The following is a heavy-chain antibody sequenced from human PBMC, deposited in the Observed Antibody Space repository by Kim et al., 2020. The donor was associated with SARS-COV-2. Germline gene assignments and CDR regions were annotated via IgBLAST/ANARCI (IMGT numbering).Heavy chain of an antibody. J-gene: IGHJ4*02. CDR2: FDPEDGET. D-gene: IGHD2-15*01. V-gene: IGHV1-24*01. Sequence: ASVKVSCKVSGYTLTELSMHWVRQAPGKGLEWMGGFDPEDGETIYAQKFQGRVTMTEDTSTDTAYMELSSLRSEDTAVYYCATGPPPGRDGPNHFDYWGQGTLVTVSS. CDR1: GYTLTELS. CDR3: ATGPPPGRDGPNHFDY.